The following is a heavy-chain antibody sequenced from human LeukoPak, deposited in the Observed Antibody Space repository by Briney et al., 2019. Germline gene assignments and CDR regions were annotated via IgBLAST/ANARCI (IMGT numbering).Heavy chain of an antibody. Sequence: SVKVSCKASGGTFSSYAISWVRQAPGQGLEWMGGIIPIFGTANYAQKLQGRVTMTTDTSTSTAYMELRSLRSDDTAVYYCARDSGNYYGSGIRLYYMDVWGKGTTVTVSS. CDR2: IIPIFGTA. V-gene: IGHV1-69*05. CDR1: GGTFSSYA. J-gene: IGHJ6*03. D-gene: IGHD3-10*01. CDR3: ARDSGNYYGSGIRLYYMDV.